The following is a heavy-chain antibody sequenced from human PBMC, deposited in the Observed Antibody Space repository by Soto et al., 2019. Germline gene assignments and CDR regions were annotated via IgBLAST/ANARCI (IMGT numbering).Heavy chain of an antibody. Sequence: SETLSLTCTVSGGSISSYYWTWIRQTAGKGLEWIGRIYTNGGANYHPSLKSRVTMSVDTSKNQFSLKLSSVTAADTAIYYCARGPLLSQNSPHLGYWGQGTLVTVSS. D-gene: IGHD1-7*01. J-gene: IGHJ4*02. V-gene: IGHV4-4*07. CDR3: ARGPLLSQNSPHLGY. CDR1: GGSISSYY. CDR2: IYTNGGA.